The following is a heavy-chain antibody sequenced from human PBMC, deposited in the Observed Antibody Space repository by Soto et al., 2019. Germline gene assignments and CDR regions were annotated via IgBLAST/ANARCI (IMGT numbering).Heavy chain of an antibody. V-gene: IGHV4-39*01. D-gene: IGHD1-7*01. CDR1: GGSISSSSYY. J-gene: IGHJ4*02. Sequence: QLQLQESGPGLVKPSETLSLTCTVSGGSISSSSYYWGWIRQHPGKGLEWIGSIYYSGSTYYNPSLYSRVTISVDTSKNQFSLKLSAVTAADTAVYYCARYRYYGNSHIDYWGQETLVTVSS. CDR3: ARYRYYGNSHIDY. CDR2: IYYSGST.